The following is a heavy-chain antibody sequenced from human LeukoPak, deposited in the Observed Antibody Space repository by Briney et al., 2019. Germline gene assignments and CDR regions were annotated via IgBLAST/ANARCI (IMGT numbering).Heavy chain of an antibody. CDR3: ARGRGSTSSNFDQ. CDR1: GYTFTAYY. V-gene: IGHV1-2*02. Sequence: ASVKVSCKASGYTFTAYYIHWVRQAPGQGLEWMGWINTNTGGTNYAQKFQGRVTMTRDTSISTAYMELSRLTSDDTAVYYCARGRGSTSSNFDQWGQGTLVTVSS. D-gene: IGHD2-2*01. CDR2: INTNTGGT. J-gene: IGHJ4*02.